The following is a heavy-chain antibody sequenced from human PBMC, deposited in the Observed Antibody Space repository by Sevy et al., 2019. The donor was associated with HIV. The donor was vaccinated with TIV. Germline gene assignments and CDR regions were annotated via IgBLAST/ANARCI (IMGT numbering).Heavy chain of an antibody. V-gene: IGHV1-69*13. CDR2: IIPIFGTA. Sequence: ASVKVSCKASGGTFSSYAISWVRQAPGQGLEWMGGIIPIFGTANYAQKFQGRVTITADESTSTAYMELSSLRSEDTAVYYCAATSGYCSGGSCYMIPSPNYYYYGMDVWGQGTTVTVSS. CDR1: GGTFSSYA. J-gene: IGHJ6*02. D-gene: IGHD2-15*01. CDR3: AATSGYCSGGSCYMIPSPNYYYYGMDV.